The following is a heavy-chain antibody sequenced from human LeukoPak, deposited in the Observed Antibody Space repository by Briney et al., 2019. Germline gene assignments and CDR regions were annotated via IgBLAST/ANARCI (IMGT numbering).Heavy chain of an antibody. J-gene: IGHJ4*02. V-gene: IGHV1-2*02. Sequence: SVKVSCKASGYTFTSYDINWVRQATGQGLEWMGWMNPNSGGTNYAQKFQGRVTMTRDTSISIAYMELSRLRSDDTAVYYCARLLGYCSSTSCLESDWGQGTLVTVSS. CDR1: GYTFTSYD. CDR3: ARLLGYCSSTSCLESD. D-gene: IGHD2-2*01. CDR2: MNPNSGGT.